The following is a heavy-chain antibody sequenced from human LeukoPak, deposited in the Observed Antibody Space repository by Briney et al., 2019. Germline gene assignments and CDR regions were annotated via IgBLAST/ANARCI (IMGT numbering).Heavy chain of an antibody. CDR2: ISADTNTI. V-gene: IGHV3-48*04. CDR1: GFSFSSYN. J-gene: IGHJ4*02. D-gene: IGHD2-15*01. CDR3: ARGYCSGGSCSPGATGDY. Sequence: GGSLRLSCAASGFSFSSYNMNWVRQAPGKGLEWVSYISADTNTIYYADSVRGRFTISRDNAKMSLYLQMNSLRADDTAVYYCARGYCSGGSCSPGATGDYWGQGTLVTVSS.